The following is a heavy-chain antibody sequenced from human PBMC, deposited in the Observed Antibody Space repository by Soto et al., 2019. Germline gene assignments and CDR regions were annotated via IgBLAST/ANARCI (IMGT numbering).Heavy chain of an antibody. CDR2: VYYSGTT. CDR1: GGSIRNGDYY. CDR3: VTVNLVGAAYYFDY. D-gene: IGHD1-26*01. J-gene: IGHJ4*02. V-gene: IGHV4-30-4*01. Sequence: PSETLSLTCTVSGGSIRNGDYYWGWIRQPPGKGLEWIGYVYYSGTTYSHPSLNSRVSISVDTSENQFSLRLTSVTAADTAVYYGVTVNLVGAAYYFDYWGPGTLVTVSS.